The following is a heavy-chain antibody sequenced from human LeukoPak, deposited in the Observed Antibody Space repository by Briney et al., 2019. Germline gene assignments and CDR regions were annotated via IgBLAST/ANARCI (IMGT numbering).Heavy chain of an antibody. CDR3: AREFSGSYFRNFQH. J-gene: IGHJ1*01. CDR2: INAGNGNT. CDR1: GYTFTSYA. Sequence: GASVKVSCKASGYTFTSYAMHWVRQAPGQRLEWMGWINAGNGNTKYSQKFQGRVTITRDTSASTAYMELSSLRSEDTAVYYCAREFSGSYFRNFQHWGQGTLVTVSS. D-gene: IGHD1-26*01. V-gene: IGHV1-3*01.